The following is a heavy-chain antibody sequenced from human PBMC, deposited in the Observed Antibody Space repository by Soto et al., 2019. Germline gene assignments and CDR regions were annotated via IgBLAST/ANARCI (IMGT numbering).Heavy chain of an antibody. V-gene: IGHV4-59*01. J-gene: IGHJ3*02. Sequence: PXGTLSLTCTVSGGSISSYYWSWIRQPPGKGLEWIGYIYYSGSTNYNPSLKSRVTISVDTSKNQFSLKLSSVTAADTAVYYCARTYSGYDYAFDIWGQGTMVTVSS. D-gene: IGHD5-12*01. CDR3: ARTYSGYDYAFDI. CDR1: GGSISSYY. CDR2: IYYSGST.